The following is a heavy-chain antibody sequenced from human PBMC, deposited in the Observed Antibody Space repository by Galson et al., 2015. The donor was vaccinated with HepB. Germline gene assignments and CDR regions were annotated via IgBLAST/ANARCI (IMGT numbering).Heavy chain of an antibody. CDR1: GFTFSSYA. CDR3: AKYARQTVTTHGYGMDV. D-gene: IGHD4-11*01. CDR2: IGGSGGST. J-gene: IGHJ6*02. Sequence: SLRLSCAASGFTFSSYAMSWVRQAPGKGLEWVSAIGGSGGSTYYADSVKGRFTISRDNSKNTLYLQMNSLRAEDTAVYYCAKYARQTVTTHGYGMDVWGQGTTVTVSS. V-gene: IGHV3-23*01.